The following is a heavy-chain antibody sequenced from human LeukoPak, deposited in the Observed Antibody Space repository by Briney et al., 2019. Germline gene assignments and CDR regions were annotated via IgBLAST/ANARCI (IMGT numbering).Heavy chain of an antibody. J-gene: IGHJ6*03. CDR3: ARGPIAAAGIAGRYYMDV. CDR2: IYTGGST. D-gene: IGHD6-13*01. V-gene: IGHV4-4*07. Sequence: SETLSLTCTVSGGSISGYYWSWIRQPAGKGLEWIGRIYTGGSTNYHPSLKSRLTMSAETSKNQFSLKLNSVTAADTAVYYCARGPIAAAGIAGRYYMDVWGKGTTVTVSS. CDR1: GGSISGYY.